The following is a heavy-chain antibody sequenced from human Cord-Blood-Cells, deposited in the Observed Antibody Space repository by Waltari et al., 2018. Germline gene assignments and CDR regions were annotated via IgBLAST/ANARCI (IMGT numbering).Heavy chain of an antibody. CDR1: GYSFTSYD. Sequence: QVQLVQSGAEVQKPGASVEVCCKAAGYSFTSYDINWVRQATGLGLEWMGWMNPNSGNTGYAQKFQGRVTITRNTSISTAYMELSSLRSEDTAVYYCARFACSSTSCYTPDAFDIWGQGTMVTVSS. J-gene: IGHJ3*02. D-gene: IGHD2-2*02. CDR2: MNPNSGNT. CDR3: ARFACSSTSCYTPDAFDI. V-gene: IGHV1-8*03.